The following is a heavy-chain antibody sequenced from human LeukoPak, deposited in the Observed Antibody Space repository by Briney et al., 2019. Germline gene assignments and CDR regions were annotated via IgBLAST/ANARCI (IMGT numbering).Heavy chain of an antibody. D-gene: IGHD3-16*02. J-gene: IGHJ4*02. CDR1: GYIFTNYD. V-gene: IGHV1-8*01. Sequence: ASLRVSCKASGYIFTNYDINWVRQAAGQGLEWVAWVKPNGKKVYAQKFQGRVTLSTDSSINTAYMELTSLRSDDTAVYYCAKGLRSDFWGQGTLVSVSS. CDR2: VKPNGKK. CDR3: AKGLRSDF.